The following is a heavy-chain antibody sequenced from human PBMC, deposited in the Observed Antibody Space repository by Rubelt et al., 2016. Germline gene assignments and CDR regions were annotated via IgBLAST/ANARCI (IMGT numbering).Heavy chain of an antibody. CDR2: IGGSGSTP. J-gene: IGHJ4*02. CDR3: AKARDITGWYGFDY. CDR1: GFTFAGYA. D-gene: IGHD6-19*01. Sequence: QVESGGGVVQPERSLRVSCAASGFTFAGYAMPFVRQAPGRGLEWVSAIGGSGSTPSFADSLTGRFTISRDNTTNTMYLKMNTRGAEDSAVYYCAKARDITGWYGFDYWGQGTLVTVSS. V-gene: IGHV3-23*04.